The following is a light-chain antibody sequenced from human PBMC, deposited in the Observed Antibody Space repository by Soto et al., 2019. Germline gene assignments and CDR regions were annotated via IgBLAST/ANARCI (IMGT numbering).Light chain of an antibody. CDR3: QQFGGSPMYT. J-gene: IGKJ2*01. CDR2: GSS. Sequence: EIVFSQSPGTLSFPAGGRATPSCEALQIVSTTYLAWYQQKPGQAPRLLIYGSSSRAPGIPDRFSGSGSGTDFTLTISGLEPEDSAVYYCQQFGGSPMYTFGPGTKVDIK. V-gene: IGKV3-20*01. CDR1: QIVSTTY.